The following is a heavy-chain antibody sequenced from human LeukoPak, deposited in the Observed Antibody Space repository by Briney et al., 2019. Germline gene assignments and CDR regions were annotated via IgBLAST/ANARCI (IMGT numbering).Heavy chain of an antibody. CDR2: IYWDDDK. V-gene: IGHV2-5*02. J-gene: IGHJ4*02. CDR3: AHAMTTVTFFDY. D-gene: IGHD4-17*01. CDR1: GFSLNTGGVG. Sequence: ESGPTLVNPTQTLTLTCTFSGFSLNTGGVGVGWIRQPPGKALEWLGLIYWDDDKRYSPSLKSRLTITKDTSKNQVVLTMTNMDPVDTATYYCAHAMTTVTFFDYWGQGTLVTVSS.